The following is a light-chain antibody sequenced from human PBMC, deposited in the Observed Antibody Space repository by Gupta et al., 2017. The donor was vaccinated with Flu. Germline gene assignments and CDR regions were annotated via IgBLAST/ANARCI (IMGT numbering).Light chain of an antibody. CDR2: WAS. Sequence: SLGERATINCKSSQSVFYDASEKNYLSWYQQKPGQPPKVLINWASIRESGVPDRFSGSGSGTDFILTINSLQAEDVAVYYYQQSYGIPLTFGGGTKVEIK. J-gene: IGKJ4*01. V-gene: IGKV4-1*01. CDR3: QQSYGIPLT. CDR1: QSVFYDASEKNY.